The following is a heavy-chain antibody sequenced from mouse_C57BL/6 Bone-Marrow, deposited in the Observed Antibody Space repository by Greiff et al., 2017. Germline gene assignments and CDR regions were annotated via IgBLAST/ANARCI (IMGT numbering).Heavy chain of an antibody. D-gene: IGHD1-1*01. Sequence: QVQLQQPGAELVKPGASVKLSCKASGYTFTSYWMHWVKQRPGQGLEWIGMIHPNSGSTNYNEKFKSKATLTVDKSYSKAYMQLSSLTSEDSAVYYGARRLRFFYYAMDYWGQGTSGTVSS. J-gene: IGHJ4*01. CDR3: ARRLRFFYYAMDY. V-gene: IGHV1-64*01. CDR1: GYTFTSYW. CDR2: IHPNSGST.